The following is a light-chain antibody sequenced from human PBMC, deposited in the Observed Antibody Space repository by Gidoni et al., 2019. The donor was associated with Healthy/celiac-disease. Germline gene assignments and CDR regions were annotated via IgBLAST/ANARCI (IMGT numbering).Light chain of an antibody. CDR2: DAS. V-gene: IGKV3-11*01. CDR3: QQRSNWPPPIT. CDR1: QSVSSY. Sequence: DIVLTQSTATLSLSPGERATLSCRASQSVSSYLAWYQQKPGQAPRLLIYDASNRATGIPARFSGSGSGTDFTLTISSLEPEDFAVDYCQQRSNWPPPITFGQGTRLEIK. J-gene: IGKJ5*01.